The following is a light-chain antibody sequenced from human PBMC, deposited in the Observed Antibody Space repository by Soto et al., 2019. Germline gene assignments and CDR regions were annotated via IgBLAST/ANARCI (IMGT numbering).Light chain of an antibody. V-gene: IGKV3D-20*02. Sequence: IVLTQSPATLSLSPGERATLSCRAIQSVNNKYLAWYQHKRGQAPRLLIYGASSRATGIPDRFSGSGSGTDFTLTISSLEPEDSAVYYCQQRNIWPPVTFGHGARLAI. CDR2: GAS. CDR3: QQRNIWPPVT. J-gene: IGKJ5*01. CDR1: QSVNNKY.